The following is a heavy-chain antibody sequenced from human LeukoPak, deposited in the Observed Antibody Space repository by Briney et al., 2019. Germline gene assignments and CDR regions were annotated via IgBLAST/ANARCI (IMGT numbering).Heavy chain of an antibody. CDR1: GFTFSNSA. J-gene: IGHJ4*02. D-gene: IGHD4-17*01. Sequence: PGGSLRLSCAASGFTFSNSAMSWVRQAPGKGLEWVSTISGTGGSTYFADSVKGRFSISRDNSENTLYLQMNSLRADDTAVYDCAHRYGDYWGQGTRVTVSS. CDR2: ISGTGGST. CDR3: AHRYGDY. V-gene: IGHV3-23*01.